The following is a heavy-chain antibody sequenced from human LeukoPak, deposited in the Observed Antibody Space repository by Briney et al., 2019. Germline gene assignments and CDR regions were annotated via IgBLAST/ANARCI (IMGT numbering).Heavy chain of an antibody. Sequence: GGSLRLSCAASGFTFSSYAMSWVRQAQGKGWEWVSAIRGSGGSTYYADSVKGRFTISRDNSKNTLYLQMNSLRAEDTAVYYCAKATYYDILTANTLGRAYFDYWGQGTLVTVSS. CDR2: IRGSGGST. V-gene: IGHV3-23*01. CDR3: AKATYYDILTANTLGRAYFDY. J-gene: IGHJ4*02. CDR1: GFTFSSYA. D-gene: IGHD3-9*01.